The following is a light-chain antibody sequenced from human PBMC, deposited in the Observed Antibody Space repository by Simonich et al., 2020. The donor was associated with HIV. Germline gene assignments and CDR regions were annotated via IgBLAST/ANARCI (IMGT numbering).Light chain of an antibody. CDR2: KAS. Sequence: DIQMTQSPSTLSASVGDRVTITCRASQSISSWLAWYQQKPGKAPKLLIYKASSLESGVPSRFSGSGSGTEFTLTISSLQPEDFATYYCQESYSSLYTFGQGTKVEIK. CDR1: QSISSW. CDR3: QESYSSLYT. J-gene: IGKJ2*01. V-gene: IGKV1-5*03.